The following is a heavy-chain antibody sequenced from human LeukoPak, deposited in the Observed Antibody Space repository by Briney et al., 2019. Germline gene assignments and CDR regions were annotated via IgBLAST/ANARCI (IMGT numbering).Heavy chain of an antibody. V-gene: IGHV4-61*09. CDR2: IYTTGST. J-gene: IGHJ6*04. Sequence: SETLSPTCTVSGGSISSGSYYWSWIRQPAGKGLEWIGHIYTTGSTSYNPSLKSRVTISVDTSKNQFSLKLTSVTAADTAVYYCARVEYCSGTSCYTDVWGKGTTVTVSS. CDR3: ARVEYCSGTSCYTDV. D-gene: IGHD2-2*02. CDR1: GGSISSGSYY.